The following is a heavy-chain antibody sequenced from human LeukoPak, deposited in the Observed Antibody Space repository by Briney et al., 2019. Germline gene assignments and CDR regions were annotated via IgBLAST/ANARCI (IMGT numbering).Heavy chain of an antibody. V-gene: IGHV4-4*02. CDR3: ARSTVVVITTRGAPLAY. J-gene: IGHJ4*02. CDR2: IYHSGST. D-gene: IGHD3-22*01. CDR1: GGSITSSNW. Sequence: SETLSLTCAVSGGSITSSNWWSWVRQPPGKGLEWIGEIYHSGSTNYNPSLKSRVTISVDKSKNQFSLKLSSVTAADTAVYYCARSTVVVITTRGAPLAYWGQGTLVTVSS.